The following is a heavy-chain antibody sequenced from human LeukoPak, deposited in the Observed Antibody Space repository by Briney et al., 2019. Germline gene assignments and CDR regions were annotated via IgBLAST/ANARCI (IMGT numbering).Heavy chain of an antibody. D-gene: IGHD1-26*01. CDR2: INPTGGST. J-gene: IGHJ5*02. CDR1: GYTFTSYY. CDR3: AGDNSVGDNAWWFDP. V-gene: IGHV1-46*01. Sequence: ASVKVSCKASGYTFTSYYMHWVRQAPGQGLEWMGLINPTGGSTGYAQKFQGRVTTTRDMSTSTDYMELSSLRSEDTAIYYCAGDNSVGDNAWWFDPWGQGTLVTVSS.